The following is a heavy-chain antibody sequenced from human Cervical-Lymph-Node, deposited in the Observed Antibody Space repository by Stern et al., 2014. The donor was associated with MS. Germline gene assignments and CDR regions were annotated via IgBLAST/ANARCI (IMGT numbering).Heavy chain of an antibody. D-gene: IGHD6-13*01. CDR2: ILSNDEK. V-gene: IGHV2-26*01. Sequence: ESGPVLVKPTETLTLTCTVSGFSLSHVRMGVSWIRQPPGKALEWLAHILSNDEKSYPTSLKGRLTISKDISKSQVILTMTHMDPADTATYYCARMMQHLAGDAFDIWGQGTMVSVSS. CDR3: ARMMQHLAGDAFDI. J-gene: IGHJ3*02. CDR1: GFSLSHVRMG.